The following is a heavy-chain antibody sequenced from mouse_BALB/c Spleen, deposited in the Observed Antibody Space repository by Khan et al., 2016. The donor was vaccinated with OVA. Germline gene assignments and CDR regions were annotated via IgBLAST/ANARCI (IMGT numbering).Heavy chain of an antibody. CDR1: GYTFTTYV. D-gene: IGHD2-2*01. Sequence: VQLQQSGPELVKPGASVKMSCKASGYTFTTYVIHWVKQKPGQGLEWIGYINPNNDDTKYNEKFKDKATLTSDKSSTTAYMEFSSLTSEDSAVYDCARGMGLRRGALDFWGQGTSVTVSS. J-gene: IGHJ4*01. CDR3: ARGMGLRRGALDF. CDR2: INPNNDDT. V-gene: IGHV1S136*01.